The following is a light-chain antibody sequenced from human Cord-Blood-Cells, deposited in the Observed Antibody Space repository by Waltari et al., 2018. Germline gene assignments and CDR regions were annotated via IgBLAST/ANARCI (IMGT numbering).Light chain of an antibody. CDR3: QQYNNWPPLT. Sequence: EIVMTPSPATLPVSPGERATLSRSASHSVSSNLARYRQKPGQAPRLLIYGASTRATGIPARFSGSGSGTEFTLTISSLQSEDFAVYYWQQYNNWPPLTFGGGTKVEIK. V-gene: IGKV3-15*01. CDR1: HSVSSN. J-gene: IGKJ4*01. CDR2: GAS.